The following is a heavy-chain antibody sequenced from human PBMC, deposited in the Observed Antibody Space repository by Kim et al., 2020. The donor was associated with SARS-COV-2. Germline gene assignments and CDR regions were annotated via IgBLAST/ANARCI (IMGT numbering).Heavy chain of an antibody. D-gene: IGHD3-10*01. Sequence: ASVKVSCKASGYSFTTYSMHWMRQAPGQGLEWIGWINGGMGNTDYAPRFQDRVTLSRNISASIVYLELSGLTPGDTAVYFCAKPFSYGSGNFYFDFWGQGSLVTVSS. V-gene: IGHV1-3*01. CDR2: INGGMGNT. CDR3: AKPFSYGSGNFYFDF. J-gene: IGHJ4*02. CDR1: GYSFTTYS.